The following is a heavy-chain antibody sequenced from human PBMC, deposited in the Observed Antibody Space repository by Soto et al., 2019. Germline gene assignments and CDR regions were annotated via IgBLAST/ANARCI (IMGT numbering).Heavy chain of an antibody. Sequence: SETLSLTCTVSGGSISSSSYYWGWIRQPPGKGLEWIGSIYYSGSTYYNPSLKSRVTISVDTSKNQFSLKLSSVTAADTAVYYCARRGIWTTFDYWGQGTLVTVS. D-gene: IGHD2-15*01. CDR2: IYYSGST. V-gene: IGHV4-39*01. CDR1: GGSISSSSYY. CDR3: ARRGIWTTFDY. J-gene: IGHJ4*02.